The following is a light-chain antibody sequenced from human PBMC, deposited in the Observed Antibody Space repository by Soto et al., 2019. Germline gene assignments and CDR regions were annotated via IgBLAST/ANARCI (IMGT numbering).Light chain of an antibody. CDR2: DAS. V-gene: IGKV3-11*01. Sequence: EIVLTQSPATLSLSPGERVTLSCRASQSVGSYLAWYQQKPGQAPRLLISDASNRATGIPARFSGSGSGTDFTLTISSLEPEDFSVYYCQQRSNWLFTFGPGTKVDIK. J-gene: IGKJ3*01. CDR3: QQRSNWLFT. CDR1: QSVGSY.